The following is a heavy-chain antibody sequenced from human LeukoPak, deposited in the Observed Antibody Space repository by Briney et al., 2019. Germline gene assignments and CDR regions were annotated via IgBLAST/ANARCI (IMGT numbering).Heavy chain of an antibody. CDR3: AKDPDERIAVAAH. D-gene: IGHD6-19*01. CDR2: ISYDGSNK. CDR1: GFTFSSHG. J-gene: IGHJ4*02. Sequence: PGRSLRLSCAASGFTFSSHGMHWVRQAPGKGLEWVAVISYDGSNKYYADSVKGRFTISRDNSKNTLYLQMNSLRAEDTAVYYCAKDPDERIAVAAHWGQGTLVTVSS. V-gene: IGHV3-30*18.